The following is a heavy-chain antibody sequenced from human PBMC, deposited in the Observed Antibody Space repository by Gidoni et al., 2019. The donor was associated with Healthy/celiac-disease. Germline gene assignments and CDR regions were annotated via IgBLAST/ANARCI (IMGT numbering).Heavy chain of an antibody. CDR1: GGSISSGGYY. J-gene: IGHJ5*02. CDR2: IYYSGST. D-gene: IGHD2-15*01. V-gene: IGHV4-31*03. Sequence: QVQLQESGPGLVKPSQTLSLTCTVSGGSISSGGYYWSWIRQHPGKGLEWIGYIYYSGSTYYNPSLKSRVTISVDTSKNQFSLKLSSVTAADTAVYYCARGVLLGYCSGGSCPTNWFDPWGQGTLVTVSS. CDR3: ARGVLLGYCSGGSCPTNWFDP.